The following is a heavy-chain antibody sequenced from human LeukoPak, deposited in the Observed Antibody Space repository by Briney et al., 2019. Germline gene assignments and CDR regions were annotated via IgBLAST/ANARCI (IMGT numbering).Heavy chain of an antibody. D-gene: IGHD3-9*01. CDR2: ISSSSGDI. Sequence: PGGSLRLSCAASGFTFSSYSMNWVRQAPGKGLEWVASISSSSGDIHYADSVKGRFTISRDNAKHSLYLQMNSLRAEGTAVYYCARHFDTLTGYYALIDGLDIWGQGTMVTVSS. CDR1: GFTFSSYS. CDR3: ARHFDTLTGYYALIDGLDI. V-gene: IGHV3-21*01. J-gene: IGHJ3*02.